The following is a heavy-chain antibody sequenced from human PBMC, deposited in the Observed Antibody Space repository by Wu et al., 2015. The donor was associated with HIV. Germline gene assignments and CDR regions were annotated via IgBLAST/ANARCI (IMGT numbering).Heavy chain of an antibody. CDR3: ARGVRTTGTTAHAFDI. CDR2: IIPIFGTA. V-gene: IGHV1-69*05. CDR1: GGTFSSYA. D-gene: IGHD1-1*01. Sequence: QVQLVQSGAEVKKPGSSVKVSCKASGGTFSSYAISWVRQAPGQGPEWMGGIIPIFGTANYAQKFQGRVTMTRDTSISTAYMELSRLRSDDTAVYYCARGVRTTGTTAHAFDIWGQGTMVTVSS. J-gene: IGHJ3*02.